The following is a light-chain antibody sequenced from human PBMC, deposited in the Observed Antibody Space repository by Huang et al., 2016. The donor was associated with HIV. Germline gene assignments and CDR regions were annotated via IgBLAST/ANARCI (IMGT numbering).Light chain of an antibody. Sequence: IQMTQSPSSLPAFVGDRVTITCRAIQSITTYLNWYQQKIGESPKLLIYAASILQSGVPLRFGGSGSGTNFSLTITNLQSEDFAVYYCQQSYSIPWTFGQGTRVEI. CDR1: QSITTY. J-gene: IGKJ1*01. CDR3: QQSYSIPWT. CDR2: AAS. V-gene: IGKV1-39*01.